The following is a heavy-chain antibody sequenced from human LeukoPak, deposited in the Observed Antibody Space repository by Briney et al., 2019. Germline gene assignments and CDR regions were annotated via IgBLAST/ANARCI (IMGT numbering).Heavy chain of an antibody. J-gene: IGHJ5*02. Sequence: SETLSLTCTVSGGSVSSSSYYWGWIRQPPGKGLEWIGTIYYSGSTYYNPSLQSRVTISLGTSRNQFSLRLSSVTAADTAVYYCARHSGEGSSWYDDWGQGTLVTVSS. CDR1: GGSVSSSSYY. V-gene: IGHV4-39*01. CDR3: ARHSGEGSSWYDD. CDR2: IYYSGST. D-gene: IGHD6-13*01.